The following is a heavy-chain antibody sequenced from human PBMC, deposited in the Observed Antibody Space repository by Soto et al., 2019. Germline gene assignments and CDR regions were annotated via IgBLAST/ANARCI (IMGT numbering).Heavy chain of an antibody. CDR3: VKATLPTAIKFGVDS. V-gene: IGHV3-30*18. Sequence: GGSLRLSXAASGFTFSSYGMHWVRQTPDKGLEWVAVISHDGNQKYYADFAKGRFTISRDNARNTLHLQMNSLRPEDTAFFYCVKATLPTAIKFGVDSWGQGTLVTVSS. CDR2: ISHDGNQK. CDR1: GFTFSSYG. J-gene: IGHJ5*01. D-gene: IGHD2-2*01.